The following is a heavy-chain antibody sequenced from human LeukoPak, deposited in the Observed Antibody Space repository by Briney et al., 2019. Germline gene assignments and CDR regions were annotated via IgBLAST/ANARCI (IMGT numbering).Heavy chain of an antibody. Sequence: PSQSLSLTCSVAGSSITTDFYWAWIRQPPGKGLEWISDTWHTGSAYFNPSLKSRVTMSVDTSKNQLSLRLTSVTAADTPVYCCSRRKYAYDRNGFYTENFFDTWGLGNLVTVSS. V-gene: IGHV4-38-2*01. CDR3: SRRKYAYDRNGFYTENFFDT. CDR1: GSSITTDFY. CDR2: TWHTGSA. J-gene: IGHJ4*02. D-gene: IGHD3-22*01.